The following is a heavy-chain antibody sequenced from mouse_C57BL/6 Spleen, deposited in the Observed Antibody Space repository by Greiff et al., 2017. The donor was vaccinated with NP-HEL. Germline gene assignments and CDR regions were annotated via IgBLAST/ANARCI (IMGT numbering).Heavy chain of an antibody. J-gene: IGHJ2*01. CDR2: IDPENGDT. D-gene: IGHD2-1*01. CDR1: GFNIKDDY. V-gene: IGHV14-4*01. CDR3: TTEGNYAGY. Sequence: DVKLVESGAELVRPGASVKLSCTASGFNIKDDYMHWVKQRPEQGLEWIGWIDPENGDTEYASKFQGKATITADTSSNTAYLQLSSLTSEDTAVYYCTTEGNYAGYWGQGTTLTVSS.